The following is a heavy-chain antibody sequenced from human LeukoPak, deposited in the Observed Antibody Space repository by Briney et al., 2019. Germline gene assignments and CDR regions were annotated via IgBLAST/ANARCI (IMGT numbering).Heavy chain of an antibody. Sequence: SETLSLTCTVSGGSISSGSYYWGWIRQPPGKGLEWIGSIYYSGSTYYNPSLKSRVTISVDTSKNQFSLKLSSVTAADTAVYYCARRASGNLFDPWGQGTLVTVSS. J-gene: IGHJ5*02. CDR1: GGSISSGSYY. V-gene: IGHV4-39*01. CDR3: ARRASGNLFDP. D-gene: IGHD4-23*01. CDR2: IYYSGST.